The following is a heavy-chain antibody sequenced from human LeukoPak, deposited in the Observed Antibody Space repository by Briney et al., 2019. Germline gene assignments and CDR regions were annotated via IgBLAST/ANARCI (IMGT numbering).Heavy chain of an antibody. V-gene: IGHV4-61*02. D-gene: IGHD6-19*01. Sequence: SQTLSLTCTVSGGSISSGSYYWSWIRQPAGKGLEWIGRIYTSGSTNYNPSLKSRVTISVDTSKNQFSLKLSSVTAADTAVYYCARDQGYSSGSVGYWGQGTLVTVSS. CDR3: ARDQGYSSGSVGY. CDR2: IYTSGST. CDR1: GGSISSGSYY. J-gene: IGHJ4*02.